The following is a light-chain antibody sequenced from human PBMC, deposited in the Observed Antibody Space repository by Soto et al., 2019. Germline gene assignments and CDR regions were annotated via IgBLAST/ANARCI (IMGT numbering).Light chain of an antibody. CDR1: QSVCSK. J-gene: IGKJ4*01. CDR2: GAS. Sequence: EKVMTQSPVTLSVSPGERATLSCRASQSVCSKLAWYQQKPGQAPRLLIYGASNRATGIPVRFSGSGSGTEFTLTISSLQSEDCAVYYCQQYDVWPALTFGGGTKVEIK. V-gene: IGKV3-15*01. CDR3: QQYDVWPALT.